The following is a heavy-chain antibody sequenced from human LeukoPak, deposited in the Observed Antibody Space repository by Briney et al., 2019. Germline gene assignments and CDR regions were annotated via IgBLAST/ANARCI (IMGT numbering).Heavy chain of an antibody. J-gene: IGHJ4*02. Sequence: TSETLSLTCTVSGGSISSYYWSWIRQPAGKGLEWIGRIYTSGSTNYDPSLKSRVTMSVDTSKNQFSLKLSSVTAADTAVYYCATTRSGYLSFDYWGQGTLVTVSS. CDR1: GGSISSYY. D-gene: IGHD5-18*01. CDR3: ATTRSGYLSFDY. CDR2: IYTSGST. V-gene: IGHV4-4*07.